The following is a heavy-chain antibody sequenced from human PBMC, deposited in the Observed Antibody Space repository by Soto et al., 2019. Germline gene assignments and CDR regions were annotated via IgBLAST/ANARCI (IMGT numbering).Heavy chain of an antibody. V-gene: IGHV1-24*01. Sequence: GASVKVSCKVSGYTLTELSMHWVRQAPGKGLEWMGGFDPEDGETIYAQKFQGRVTMTEDTSTDTAYVELSSLRSEDTAVYYCATVVYSGYDSSFDYWGQGTLVTVSS. CDR3: ATVVYSGYDSSFDY. CDR2: FDPEDGET. D-gene: IGHD5-12*01. J-gene: IGHJ4*02. CDR1: GYTLTELS.